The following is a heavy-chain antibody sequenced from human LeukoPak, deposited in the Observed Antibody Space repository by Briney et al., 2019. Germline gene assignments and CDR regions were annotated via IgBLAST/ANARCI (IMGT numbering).Heavy chain of an antibody. J-gene: IGHJ3*02. CDR2: IYYSGST. D-gene: IGHD2-15*01. CDR1: GGSISSYY. CDR3: AREDIAADAFDI. Sequence: SETLSLTCTVSGGSISSYYWSWIRQPPGKGLEWIGYIYYSGSTNYNPSLKSRVTISVDTSKNQFSLKLSSVTAADTAVYYCAREDIAADAFDIWGQGTMVTVSP. V-gene: IGHV4-59*01.